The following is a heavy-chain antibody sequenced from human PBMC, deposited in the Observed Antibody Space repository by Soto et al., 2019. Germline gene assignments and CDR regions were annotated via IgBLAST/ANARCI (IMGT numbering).Heavy chain of an antibody. D-gene: IGHD1-1*01. CDR2: IAHSGST. CDR1: GDSIRSYY. Sequence: QVQLQESGPGLVKPSETLSLTCSVSGDSIRSYYWTWIRQPPGKGLEWVGNIAHSGSTNYNPSLKCRGTISAHPSNTQFSLKLTSVTAADTAFYFCARAGPTDDDALDISGQGTLVTVSS. V-gene: IGHV4-59*01. J-gene: IGHJ3*02. CDR3: ARAGPTDDDALDI.